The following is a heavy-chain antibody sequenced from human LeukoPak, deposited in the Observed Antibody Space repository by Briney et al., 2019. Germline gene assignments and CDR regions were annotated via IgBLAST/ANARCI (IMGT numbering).Heavy chain of an antibody. Sequence: GGSLRLSCAASGFTFSGYGMSWVRQAPGKGLEWVSAISGSGGSTYYADSVKGRFTISRDNSKNTLYLQMNSLRAEDTAVYYCAKNSGGGEAVLDYWGQGTLVTVSS. CDR2: ISGSGGST. V-gene: IGHV3-23*01. CDR1: GFTFSGYG. CDR3: AKNSGGGEAVLDY. D-gene: IGHD2-21*01. J-gene: IGHJ4*02.